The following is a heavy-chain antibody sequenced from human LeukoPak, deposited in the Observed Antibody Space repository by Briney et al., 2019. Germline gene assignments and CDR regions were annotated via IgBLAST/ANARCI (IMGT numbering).Heavy chain of an antibody. CDR2: IRYDGSNK. J-gene: IGHJ4*02. D-gene: IGHD2-21*01. CDR1: GFTFSSYG. V-gene: IGHV3-30*02. Sequence: PGGSLRLSCAASGFTFSSYGMHWVRQAPGKGLEWVAFIRYDGSNKYYADSVKGRFTISRDNSKNTLYLQMNSLRAEDTAVYYCARAPYCGGDCFVDYWGQGTLVTVSS. CDR3: ARAPYCGGDCFVDY.